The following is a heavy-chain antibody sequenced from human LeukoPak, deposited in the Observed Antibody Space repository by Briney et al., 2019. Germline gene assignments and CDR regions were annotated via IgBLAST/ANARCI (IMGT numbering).Heavy chain of an antibody. J-gene: IGHJ3*02. V-gene: IGHV3-30*02. D-gene: IGHD3-10*01. CDR3: AKVGDYYGSGSHRDAFDM. CDR2: IRYDGINK. Sequence: GGSLSLSCAVSGFPFSPYGVHCVPEATGQGVEGVSFIRYDGINKYYAASVKGRFTISRDNSKSTLYLQIDSLRAEDAARYYCAKVGDYYGSGSHRDAFDMWGQGTMVTVSS. CDR1: GFPFSPYG.